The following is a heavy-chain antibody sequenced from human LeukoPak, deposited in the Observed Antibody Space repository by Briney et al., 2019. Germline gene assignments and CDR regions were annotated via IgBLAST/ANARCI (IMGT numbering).Heavy chain of an antibody. V-gene: IGHV1-69*05. CDR3: ARVKPYYYDSSGYYSLGAFDI. Sequence: SVKVSCKASGGTFSSYAISWVRQAPGQGLEWMGRIIPIFGTANYAQKFQGRVTIATDESTGTAYMELSSLRSEDTAVYYCARVKPYYYDSSGYYSLGAFDIWGQGTMVTVSS. J-gene: IGHJ3*02. CDR2: IIPIFGTA. CDR1: GGTFSSYA. D-gene: IGHD3-22*01.